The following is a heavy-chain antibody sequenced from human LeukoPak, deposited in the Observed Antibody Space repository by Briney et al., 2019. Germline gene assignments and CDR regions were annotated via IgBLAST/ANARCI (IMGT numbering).Heavy chain of an antibody. CDR1: GFTFSGYG. J-gene: IGHJ4*02. D-gene: IGHD2-15*01. Sequence: GGSLRLSCAASGFTFSGYGMHWVRQAPGKGLEWVAVISYDGHNEYYADSVKGRFTISRDNAKNSLYLQMNSLRAEDTAVYYCASRYCSGGSCYCDSWGQGTLVTVSS. CDR3: ASRYCSGGSCYCDS. CDR2: ISYDGHNE. V-gene: IGHV3-30*03.